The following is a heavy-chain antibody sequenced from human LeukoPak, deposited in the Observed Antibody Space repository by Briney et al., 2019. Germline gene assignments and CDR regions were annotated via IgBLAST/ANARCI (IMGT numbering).Heavy chain of an antibody. J-gene: IGHJ4*02. D-gene: IGHD3-16*01. CDR2: IKQDGSEK. Sequence: GGSLRLSCAASGFTFNSCWMTWVRQAPGKGLEWVANIKQDGSEKLYVDSVKGRFAVSRDKANTSLYLQMNSLRVEDTAVYYCENIRGGWGQGTLVTVS. CDR1: GFTFNSCW. V-gene: IGHV3-7*03. CDR3: ENIRGG.